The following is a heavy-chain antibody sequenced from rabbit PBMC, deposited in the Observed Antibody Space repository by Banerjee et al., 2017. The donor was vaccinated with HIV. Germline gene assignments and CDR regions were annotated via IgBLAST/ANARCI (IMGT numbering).Heavy chain of an antibody. CDR2: IDTADGDT. CDR3: VRDDAGSSYGFNL. CDR1: GFDFSSSYW. Sequence: QEQLEESGGDLVKPEGSLTLTCKASGFDFSSSYWICWVRQAPGKGLEWIGCIDTADGDTYYASWAKGRFTISKTSSTVDLQLNSLTAADTATYFCVRDDAGSSYGFNLWGQGTLVTVS. J-gene: IGHJ4*01. D-gene: IGHD8-1*01. V-gene: IGHV1S45*01.